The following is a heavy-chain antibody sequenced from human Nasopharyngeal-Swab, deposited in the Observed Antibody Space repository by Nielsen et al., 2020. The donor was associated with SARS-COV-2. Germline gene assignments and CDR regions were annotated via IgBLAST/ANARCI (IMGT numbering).Heavy chain of an antibody. V-gene: IGHV4-39*01. CDR2: IHYSGST. Sequence: WIRQPPGKGLEWIGAIHYSGSTYYNPSLKSRVTISIDTARNQFSLRLSSMTAADTAMYYCARHGEGDYDRLRMGGFDYWGQGTRVTVSS. CDR3: ARHGEGDYDRLRMGGFDY. D-gene: IGHD4-17*01. J-gene: IGHJ4*02.